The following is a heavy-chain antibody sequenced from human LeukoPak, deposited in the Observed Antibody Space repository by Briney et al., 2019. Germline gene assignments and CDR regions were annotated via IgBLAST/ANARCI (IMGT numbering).Heavy chain of an antibody. J-gene: IGHJ4*02. D-gene: IGHD6-19*01. CDR1: GFTFSSYA. Sequence: GGSLRLSCAASGFTFSSYAMSWVRQAPGKGLEWVSAISGSGGSTYYADSVKGRFTISRDNSKNTLYLQMNSLRAEDTAVYYCAKDLVGNSSGWKRRFGYGYWGQGTLVTVSS. V-gene: IGHV3-23*01. CDR2: ISGSGGST. CDR3: AKDLVGNSSGWKRRFGYGY.